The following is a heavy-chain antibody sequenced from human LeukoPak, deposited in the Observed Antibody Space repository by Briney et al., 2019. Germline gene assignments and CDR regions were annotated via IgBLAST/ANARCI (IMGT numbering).Heavy chain of an antibody. CDR2: ISRSSSYI. V-gene: IGHV3-21*04. Sequence: GGSPRLSCAASGFTFSSYSMNWVRQAPGKGLEWVSSISRSSSYIYYADSVKGRFTISRDNSKNTLYLQMNSLRAEDTAVYYCAKDSPYSSSWWFYFDYWGQGTLVTVSS. D-gene: IGHD6-13*01. CDR3: AKDSPYSSSWWFYFDY. J-gene: IGHJ4*02. CDR1: GFTFSSYS.